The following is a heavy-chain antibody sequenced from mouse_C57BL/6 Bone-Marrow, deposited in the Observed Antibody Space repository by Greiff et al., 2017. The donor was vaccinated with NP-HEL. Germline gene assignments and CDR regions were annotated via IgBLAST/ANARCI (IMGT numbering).Heavy chain of an antibody. CDR1: GYSFTDYN. Sequence: EVKLLESGPELVKPGASVKISCKASGYSFTDYNMNWVKQSNGKSLEWIGVINPNYGTTSYNQKFKGKATLTVDQSSSTAYMQLSSLTYEDSAVYYCARSGRSLLLWSPAMDYWGQGTSVTVSS. J-gene: IGHJ4*01. CDR2: INPNYGTT. CDR3: ARSGRSLLLWSPAMDY. D-gene: IGHD2-1*01. V-gene: IGHV1-39*01.